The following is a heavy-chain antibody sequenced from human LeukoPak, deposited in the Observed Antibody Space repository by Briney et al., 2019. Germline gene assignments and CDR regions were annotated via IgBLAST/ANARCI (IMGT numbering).Heavy chain of an antibody. V-gene: IGHV7-4-1*02. CDR2: INTNTGNP. Sequence: GPVKVSCKASGYTFTSYAMNWVRQAPGQGLEWMGWINTNTGNPTYAQGFTGRFVFSLDTSVSTAYLQISSLKAEDTAVYYCARDFWGPPNGGLDYWGQGTLVTVSS. J-gene: IGHJ4*02. D-gene: IGHD4-23*01. CDR1: GYTFTSYA. CDR3: ARDFWGPPNGGLDY.